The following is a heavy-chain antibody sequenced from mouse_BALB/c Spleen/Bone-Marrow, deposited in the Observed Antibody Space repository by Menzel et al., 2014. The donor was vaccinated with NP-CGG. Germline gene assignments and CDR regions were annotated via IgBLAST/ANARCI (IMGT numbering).Heavy chain of an antibody. D-gene: IGHD2-14*01. CDR2: T. V-gene: IGHV2-6-7*01. J-gene: IGHJ2*01. Sequence: TDYNSALKSRLSISKDNSKSQVFLKMNSLQTDDTAMYYCAREYRYDGEDYFDYWGQGTTLTVSS. CDR3: AREYRYDGEDYFDY.